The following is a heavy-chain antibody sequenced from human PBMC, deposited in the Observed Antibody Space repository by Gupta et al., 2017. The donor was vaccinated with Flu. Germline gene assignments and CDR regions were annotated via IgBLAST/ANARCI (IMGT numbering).Heavy chain of an antibody. CDR2: IYYSGST. J-gene: IGHJ2*01. V-gene: IGHV4-59*01. CDR3: ARGGYSYGYYMPPGDWYFDL. Sequence: QESGPGLVKPSETLSLTCTVSGGSISSYYWSWIRQPPGKGLEWIGYIYYSGSTNYNPSLKSRVTISVDTSKNQFSLKLSSVTAADTAVYYCARGGYSYGYYMPPGDWYFDLWGRGTLVTVSS. CDR1: GGSISSYY. D-gene: IGHD5-18*01.